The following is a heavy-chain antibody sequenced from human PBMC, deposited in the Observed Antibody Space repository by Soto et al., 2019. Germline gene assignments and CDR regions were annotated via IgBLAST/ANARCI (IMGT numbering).Heavy chain of an antibody. D-gene: IGHD1-1*01. J-gene: IGHJ5*02. CDR1: GGSISSSLW. Sequence: PSETLSLTCGVSGGSISSSLWWSWVRQPPGKGLEWIGEVHHSGNTNYNPSLKSRVTISVDKSKNQFSLKLSSVTAADTAVYYCARDFDRTNWSYWFDPWGQGTLVTVSS. V-gene: IGHV4-4*02. CDR3: ARDFDRTNWSYWFDP. CDR2: VHHSGNT.